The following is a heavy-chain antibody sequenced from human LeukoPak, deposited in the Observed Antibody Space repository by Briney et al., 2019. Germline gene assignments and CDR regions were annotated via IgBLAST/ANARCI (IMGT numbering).Heavy chain of an antibody. Sequence: GGSLRLSCAASGFTFTTYNMNWVRQAPGKGLEWVSGVSGSGVTDYADSVKGRFTISRDNSKNTLYLQINSLRAEDTAVYYCARDLNWGGRWGQGTLVTVSS. D-gene: IGHD7-27*01. CDR3: ARDLNWGGR. CDR2: VSGSGVT. CDR1: GFTFTTYN. J-gene: IGHJ4*02. V-gene: IGHV3-23*01.